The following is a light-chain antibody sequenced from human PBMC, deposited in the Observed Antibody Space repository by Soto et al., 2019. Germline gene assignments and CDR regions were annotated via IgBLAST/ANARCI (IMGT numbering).Light chain of an antibody. Sequence: DVQMTQSPSSLSASVGDRVTITCRASQTISTYLNWYQQKPGKAPELLIYAASTLQSGVPSRFSGSGSGTDFTLTISCLQSEDFATYYCQQYYSFPRTFGQGTKADIK. CDR2: AAS. CDR3: QQYYSFPRT. CDR1: QTISTY. J-gene: IGKJ1*01. V-gene: IGKV1-39*01.